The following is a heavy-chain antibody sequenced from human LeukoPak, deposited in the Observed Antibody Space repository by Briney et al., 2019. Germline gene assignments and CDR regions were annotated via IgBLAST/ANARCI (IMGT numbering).Heavy chain of an antibody. CDR2: INPNSGST. V-gene: IGHV1-2*02. Sequence: RASVKVSFKASGYTFTGYYMHWVRQAPGQGLEWMGWINPNSGSTNYAQKFQGRVTMTRDTSISTAYMELSRLRSDDTAIYYCARLYSSGWYSFDYWGQGTLVTVSS. CDR1: GYTFTGYY. D-gene: IGHD6-19*01. J-gene: IGHJ4*02. CDR3: ARLYSSGWYSFDY.